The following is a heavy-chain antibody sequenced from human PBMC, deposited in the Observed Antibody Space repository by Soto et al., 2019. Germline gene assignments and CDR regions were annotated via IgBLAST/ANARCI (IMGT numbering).Heavy chain of an antibody. Sequence: ELQLVQSGAEVKKPGESLRISCQGSGYNFANYWISWLRQMPGKGLEWMGRIAPSDSHAQYNPSFQGHVTMSVHRSTTTAYLQWSSLKASDSGMYYCARMSCTGDICYSWSQSWFDPWGQGTLVSVSS. J-gene: IGHJ5*02. V-gene: IGHV5-10-1*03. CDR1: GYNFANYW. D-gene: IGHD2-8*02. CDR2: IAPSDSHA. CDR3: ARMSCTGDICYSWSQSWFDP.